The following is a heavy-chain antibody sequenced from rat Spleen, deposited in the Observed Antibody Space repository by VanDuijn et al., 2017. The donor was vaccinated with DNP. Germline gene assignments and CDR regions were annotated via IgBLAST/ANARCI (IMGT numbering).Heavy chain of an antibody. Sequence: EVQLVESGGGLVQPGRSLKLSCAASGFTFSNYDMAWIRQIPGKGLEWVATISTSGGSTYYRDSVKGRFNISRDNAKSTLYLQMNSLRSEETATYFCVTGVYGGYEDWFAYWGLGTLVTVSS. CDR1: GFTFSNYD. V-gene: IGHV5-19*01. J-gene: IGHJ3*01. CDR3: VTGVYGGYEDWFAY. CDR2: ISTSGGST. D-gene: IGHD1-11*01.